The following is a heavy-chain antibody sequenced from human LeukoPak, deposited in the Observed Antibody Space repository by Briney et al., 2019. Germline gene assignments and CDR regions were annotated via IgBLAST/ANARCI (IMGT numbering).Heavy chain of an antibody. CDR1: GYTFTSYG. CDR2: ISAYNGNT. CDR3: ARGAEYYYDSSGDAEYFQH. D-gene: IGHD3-22*01. V-gene: IGHV1-18*01. Sequence: ASVKVSCKASGYTFTSYGISWVRQAPGQGLGWMGWISAYNGNTNYAQKLQGRVTMTTDTSTSTAYMELRSLRSDDTAVYYCARGAEYYYDSSGDAEYFQHWGQGTLVTVSS. J-gene: IGHJ1*01.